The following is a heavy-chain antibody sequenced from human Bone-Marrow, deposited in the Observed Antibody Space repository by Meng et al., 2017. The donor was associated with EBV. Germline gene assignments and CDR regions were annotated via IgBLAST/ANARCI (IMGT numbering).Heavy chain of an antibody. V-gene: IGHV4-39*01. CDR2: VHYTGST. J-gene: IGHJ5*02. CDR1: GXSISSFYY. Sequence: QLQLRESGPGQVKPSXSLXLTCTXSGXSISSFYYWGWIRQPPGRGLEWIGSVHYTGSTYYSPSLKSRVTVSVDTSKNQFSLRLTSVTAADTAVYYCARPFPSWQSPRLDPFGAWGQGTLVTVSS. D-gene: IGHD6-19*01. CDR3: ARPFPSWQSPRLDPFGA.